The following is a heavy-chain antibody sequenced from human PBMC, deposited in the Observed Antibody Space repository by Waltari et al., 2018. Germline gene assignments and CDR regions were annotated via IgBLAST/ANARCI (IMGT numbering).Heavy chain of an antibody. V-gene: IGHV4-38-2*01. D-gene: IGHD3-22*01. J-gene: IGHJ4*02. Sequence: QVQLQESGPGLVKPSETLSLTCAVSGYSISSGYYWGWIRQPPGKGLEWIGSIYHSGRTYYNPSLKSRVTISVDTSKNQFSLKLSSVTAADTAVYYCARLVSDSSGLVGYWGQGTLVTVSS. CDR3: ARLVSDSSGLVGY. CDR2: IYHSGRT. CDR1: GYSISSGYY.